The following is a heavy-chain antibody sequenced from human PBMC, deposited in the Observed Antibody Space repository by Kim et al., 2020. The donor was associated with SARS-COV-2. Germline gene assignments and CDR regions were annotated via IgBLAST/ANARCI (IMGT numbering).Heavy chain of an antibody. J-gene: IGHJ4*02. Sequence: SETLSLTCTVSGGSISSSSYYWGWIRQPPGKGLEWIGSIYYSGSTYYNPSLKSRVTISVDTSKNQFSLKLSSVTAADTAVYYCARTPRPFSRDSSGYRIDYWGQGTLVTVSS. CDR3: ARTPRPFSRDSSGYRIDY. V-gene: IGHV4-39*01. CDR1: GGSISSSSYY. D-gene: IGHD3-22*01. CDR2: IYYSGST.